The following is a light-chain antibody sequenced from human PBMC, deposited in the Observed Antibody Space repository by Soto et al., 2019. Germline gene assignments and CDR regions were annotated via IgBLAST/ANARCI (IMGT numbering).Light chain of an antibody. CDR3: MQALQTPPYT. CDR2: LGS. V-gene: IGKV2-28*01. J-gene: IGKJ2*01. CDR1: QSLLHSNGYNY. Sequence: DLVMTQSPLSLPVTPGEPASISCRSSQSLLHSNGYNYLNWYLQKPGQSPQLLIYLGSNRASGVPDRVSGSGSGTDFTLKINRVEAEDVGVYYCMQALQTPPYTFGQGTKLEIK.